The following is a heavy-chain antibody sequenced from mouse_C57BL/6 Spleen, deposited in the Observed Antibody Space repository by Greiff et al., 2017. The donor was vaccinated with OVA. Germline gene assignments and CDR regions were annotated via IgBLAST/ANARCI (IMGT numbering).Heavy chain of an antibody. V-gene: IGHV2-2*01. CDR3: ASYYSAY. Sequence: VKLMESGPGLVQPSQSLSITCTVSGFSLTSYGVHWVRQSPGKGLEWLGVIWSGGSTDYNAAFISRLSISKDNSKSQVFFKMNSLQADDTAIYYCASYYSAYWGQGTLVTVSA. D-gene: IGHD1-1*01. CDR1: GFSLTSYG. CDR2: IWSGGST. J-gene: IGHJ3*01.